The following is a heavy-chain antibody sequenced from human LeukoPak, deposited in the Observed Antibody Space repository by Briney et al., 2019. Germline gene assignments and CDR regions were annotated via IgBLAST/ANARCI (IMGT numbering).Heavy chain of an antibody. CDR2: ISSSSSYI. CDR1: GFTFSSYS. D-gene: IGHD5-18*01. V-gene: IGHV3-21*01. CDR3: ARVDGYSYGFDY. Sequence: PGGSLRLSCAASGFTFSSYSMNWVRQAPGKGLEWVSSISSSSSYIYYADSVKGRFTISRDNAKNSLYLQMNSLRAEETAVYYCARVDGYSYGFDYWGQGTLVTVSS. J-gene: IGHJ4*02.